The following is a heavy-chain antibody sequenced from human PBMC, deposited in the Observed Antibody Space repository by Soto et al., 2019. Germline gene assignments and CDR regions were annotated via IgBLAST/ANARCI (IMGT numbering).Heavy chain of an antibody. Sequence: GASVKVSCKASGYTFTSYGISWVRQAPGQGLEWMGWISAYNGNTNYAQKLQGRVTMTTDTSTSTAYMELRSLRSDDTAVYYCAREFPVVVAAKTVYYFDYWGQGTLVTVSS. CDR1: GYTFTSYG. J-gene: IGHJ4*02. CDR2: ISAYNGNT. V-gene: IGHV1-18*01. CDR3: AREFPVVVAAKTVYYFDY. D-gene: IGHD2-15*01.